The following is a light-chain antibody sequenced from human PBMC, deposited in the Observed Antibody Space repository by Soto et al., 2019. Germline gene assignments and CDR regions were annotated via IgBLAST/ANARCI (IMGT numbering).Light chain of an antibody. V-gene: IGLV2-8*01. CDR3: SSFASSNTWV. CDR2: EVT. CDR1: SSDVGAYNY. J-gene: IGLJ3*02. Sequence: QSVLTQPPSASGSPVQSVTISCTGTSSDVGAYNYVSWYQQHAGKAPKLVIYEVTKRPSGVPDRFSGSKSANTASLTVSGLQAEDEADYYCSSFASSNTWVFGGGTKLTVL.